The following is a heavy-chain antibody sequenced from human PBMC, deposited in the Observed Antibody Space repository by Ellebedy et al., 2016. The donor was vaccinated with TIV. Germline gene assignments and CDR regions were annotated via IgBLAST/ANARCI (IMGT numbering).Heavy chain of an antibody. Sequence: GESLKISCAASGFTFSSYGMHWVRQAPGKGLEWVAFIRYDGSNKYYADSVKGRFTISRDNSKNTLYLQMNSLRAEDTAVYYCAQIPTTVTAHRNFYWGQGTLVTVSS. D-gene: IGHD4-17*01. J-gene: IGHJ4*02. CDR2: IRYDGSNK. V-gene: IGHV3-30*02. CDR3: AQIPTTVTAHRNFY. CDR1: GFTFSSYG.